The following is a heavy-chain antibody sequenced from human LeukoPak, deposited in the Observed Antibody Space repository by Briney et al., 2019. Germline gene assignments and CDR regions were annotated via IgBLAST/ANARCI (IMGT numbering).Heavy chain of an antibody. CDR3: ARVHLGGLWFL. CDR2: MNPNSGNT. D-gene: IGHD3-10*01. Sequence: ASVKVSCKASRYTFTNYDINWVRQATGQGLEWMGWMNPNSGNTDYAQKFQGRVTLTRNTSISTAYMELSSLRSEDTAVYYCARVHLGGLWFLWGQGTLVTVSS. V-gene: IGHV1-8*01. J-gene: IGHJ4*02. CDR1: RYTFTNYD.